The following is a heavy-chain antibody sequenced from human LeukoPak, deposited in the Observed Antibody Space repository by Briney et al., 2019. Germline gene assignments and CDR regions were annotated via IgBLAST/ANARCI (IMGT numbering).Heavy chain of an antibody. CDR1: GYNFTDYY. V-gene: IGHV1-2*02. CDR3: ASNIVAKLTEFDY. D-gene: IGHD5-12*01. CDR2: INSNSGGT. Sequence: ASVKVSCKTSGYNFTDYYMHWVRQAPGQGLEWMGWINSNSGGTNSAQKFQGRVTMTRDTSISTAYMELSGLRSDDTAVYYCASNIVAKLTEFDYWGQGTLVTVSS. J-gene: IGHJ4*02.